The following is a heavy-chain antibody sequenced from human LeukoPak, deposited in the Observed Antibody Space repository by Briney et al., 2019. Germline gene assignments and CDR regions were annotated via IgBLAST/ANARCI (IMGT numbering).Heavy chain of an antibody. D-gene: IGHD6-13*01. Sequence: GGSLRLSCAASGFTFSSYEMNWVRQAPGKGLEWLSYISSSGSTIYYADSVKGRFTISRDNAKNSLYLQMNSLRAEDTAVYYCAVGYSSSWTFDYWGQGTLVTVSS. J-gene: IGHJ4*02. CDR3: AVGYSSSWTFDY. CDR2: ISSSGSTI. CDR1: GFTFSSYE. V-gene: IGHV3-48*03.